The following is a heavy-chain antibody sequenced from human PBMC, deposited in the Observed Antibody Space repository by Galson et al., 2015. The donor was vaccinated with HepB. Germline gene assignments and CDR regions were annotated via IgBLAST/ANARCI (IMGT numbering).Heavy chain of an antibody. CDR3: AWSSTWTPNFDP. J-gene: IGHJ5*02. CDR2: IYRGGST. V-gene: IGHV3-66*02. Sequence: SLRLSCAASGFTVSSNYMSWVRQAPGKGLEWVSVIYRGGSTYYADSVKGRFTITRDNSKNTLYLRMNSLRAEDTAVYYCAWSSTWTPNFDPWGQGTLVTVSS. D-gene: IGHD2-2*01. CDR1: GFTVSSNY.